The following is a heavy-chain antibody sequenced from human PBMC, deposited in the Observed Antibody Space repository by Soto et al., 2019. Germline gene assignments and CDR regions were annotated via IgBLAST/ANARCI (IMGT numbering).Heavy chain of an antibody. Sequence: EVPLLESGGGLVQPGGSLRLSCAASGFTFSSYAMSWVRQAPGKGLEWVSAISGSGGSTYYADAVKGRFTISRDNSNNTLYMQKNSLRAEDTAVYYCAKDREGITMVRGDPTLGLWGQGTMVTVSS. CDR3: AKDREGITMVRGDPTLGL. D-gene: IGHD3-10*01. J-gene: IGHJ3*01. CDR1: GFTFSSYA. V-gene: IGHV3-23*01. CDR2: ISGSGGST.